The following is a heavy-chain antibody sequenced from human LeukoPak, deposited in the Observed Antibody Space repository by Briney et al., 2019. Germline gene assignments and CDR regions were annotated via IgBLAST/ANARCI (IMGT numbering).Heavy chain of an antibody. D-gene: IGHD1-1*01. CDR2: ISSSGSTI. Sequence: QSGGSLRLSCAASGFTFSSYEMNWVRQAPGKGLEWVSYISSSGSTIYYADSVKGRFTISRDNAKNSLYLQMNSLRAEDTAVYYCARILKSLSLDPDDYWGQGTLVIVSS. J-gene: IGHJ4*02. CDR3: ARILKSLSLDPDDY. V-gene: IGHV3-48*03. CDR1: GFTFSSYE.